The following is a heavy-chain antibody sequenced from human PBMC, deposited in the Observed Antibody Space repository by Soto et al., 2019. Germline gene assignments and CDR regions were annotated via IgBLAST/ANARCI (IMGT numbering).Heavy chain of an antibody. CDR3: ALGGLAGRIAAAGGWGMDV. V-gene: IGHV1-69*06. J-gene: IGHJ6*02. D-gene: IGHD6-13*01. CDR2: IIPIFGTA. CDR1: GGTFSSYA. Sequence: QVQLVQSGAEVKKPGSSVKVSCKASGGTFSSYAISWVRQAPGQGLEWMGGIIPIFGTANYAQKFQGRVTITADKSTSTAYMELSSLRSEDTAVYYCALGGLAGRIAAAGGWGMDVWGQGTTVTVSS.